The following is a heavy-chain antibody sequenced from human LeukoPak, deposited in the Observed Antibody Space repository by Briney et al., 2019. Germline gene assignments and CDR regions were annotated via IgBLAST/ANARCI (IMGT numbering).Heavy chain of an antibody. V-gene: IGHV3-23*01. CDR2: ISERGGST. Sequence: PGGSQRLSCVVSGISLSNYAMTWVCQAPGKGLEWVSYISERGGSTTYADSVKGRFTISRDTSLNTLYLQMNNLRAEDTAVYFCAKRGVVIRGILVIGYHQEAYHYDFWGQGVLVTVSS. J-gene: IGHJ4*02. CDR3: AKRGVVIRGILVIGYHQEAYHYDF. D-gene: IGHD3-10*01. CDR1: GISLSNYA.